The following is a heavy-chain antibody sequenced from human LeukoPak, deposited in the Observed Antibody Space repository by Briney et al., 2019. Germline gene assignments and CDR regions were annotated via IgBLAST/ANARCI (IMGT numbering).Heavy chain of an antibody. CDR3: ATDTYYYGSGSPDALDY. V-gene: IGHV3-30*02. Sequence: GGSLRLSCAASGFTFSSYGMHWVRQAPGKGLEWVAFIRYGGSNKYYADSVKGRFTISRDNSKNTLYLQMNSLRAEDTAVYYCATDTYYYGSGSPDALDYWGQGTLVTVSS. J-gene: IGHJ4*02. D-gene: IGHD3-10*01. CDR2: IRYGGSNK. CDR1: GFTFSSYG.